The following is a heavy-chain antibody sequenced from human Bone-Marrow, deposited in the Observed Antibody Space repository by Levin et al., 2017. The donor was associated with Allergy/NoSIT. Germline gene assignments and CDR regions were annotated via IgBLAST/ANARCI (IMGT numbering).Heavy chain of an antibody. CDR3: ARGAPWKLGYYFDY. V-gene: IGHV4-30-2*01. J-gene: IGHJ4*02. CDR2: IYHSGNT. CDR1: GGSISSGAYS. Sequence: SQTLSLTCAVSGGSISSGAYSWRWIRQPPGKGLEWIGYIYHSGNTFYNPSLRSRVSLSVDTSKNQFSLRLNSVAAADTAVYFCARGAPWKLGYYFDYWGQGSLVTVSS. D-gene: IGHD2-15*01.